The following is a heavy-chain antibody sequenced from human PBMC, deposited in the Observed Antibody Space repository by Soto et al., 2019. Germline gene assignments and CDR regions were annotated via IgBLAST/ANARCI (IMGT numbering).Heavy chain of an antibody. J-gene: IGHJ6*03. D-gene: IGHD1-26*01. CDR3: SARWDHYYYYLDV. CDR2: IRSKANSYAT. CDR1: GFTFSGSA. Sequence: GGSLRLSCAASGFTFSGSAMQWVRQASGKGLEWVGRIRSKANSYATAYAASVKGRFTISRDDSKNTAYLQMNSLKTEDTAVFYCSARWDHYYYYLDVWGKGTTVTVSS. V-gene: IGHV3-73*01.